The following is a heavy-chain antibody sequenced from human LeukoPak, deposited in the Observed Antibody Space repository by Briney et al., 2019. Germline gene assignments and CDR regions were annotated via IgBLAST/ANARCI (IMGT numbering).Heavy chain of an antibody. Sequence: GGSLRLSCAASGFTFSSYGMHWVRQAPGKGLEWVAVIRYDGSNKYYADSVKGRFTISRDNSKNTLYLQMNSLRAEDTAVYYCARHDYAGNSGDYWGQGTLVTVSS. J-gene: IGHJ4*02. V-gene: IGHV3-33*01. CDR2: IRYDGSNK. CDR1: GFTFSSYG. D-gene: IGHD4-23*01. CDR3: ARHDYAGNSGDY.